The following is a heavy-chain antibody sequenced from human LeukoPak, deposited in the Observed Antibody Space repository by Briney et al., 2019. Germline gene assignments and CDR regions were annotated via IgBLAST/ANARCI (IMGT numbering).Heavy chain of an antibody. Sequence: GGSLRLSCAASGFTFSVYDMYWIRQAPGKGLEWVSAISGSGGSTYYADSVKGRFTISRDNSKNTLYLQMNSLRAEDTAVYYCAKEMWGGDYFDYWGQGTLVTVSS. CDR3: AKEMWGGDYFDY. J-gene: IGHJ4*02. V-gene: IGHV3-23*01. CDR2: ISGSGGST. D-gene: IGHD3-16*01. CDR1: GFTFSVYD.